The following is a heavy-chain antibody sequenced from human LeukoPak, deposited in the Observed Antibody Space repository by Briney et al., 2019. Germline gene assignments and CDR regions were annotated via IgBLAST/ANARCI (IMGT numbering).Heavy chain of an antibody. D-gene: IGHD3-22*01. CDR1: GATVSSNY. CDR2: IYSGGST. CDR3: ARYHVDRSGYYMDFFDY. J-gene: IGHJ4*02. V-gene: IGHV3-66*02. Sequence: SGATVSSNYMSXVRQAPGKGLEGVSXIYSGGSTYYADSVRGRFTISRDNSKNTLYLQMNSLRAEDTAVYYCARYHVDRSGYYMDFFDYWGQGTLVTVSS.